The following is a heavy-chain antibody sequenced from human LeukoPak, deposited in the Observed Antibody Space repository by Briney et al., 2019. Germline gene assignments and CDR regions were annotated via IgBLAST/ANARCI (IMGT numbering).Heavy chain of an antibody. CDR2: IRYDGSNK. CDR1: GFTFSSYG. J-gene: IGHJ4*02. V-gene: IGHV3-30*02. D-gene: IGHD3-10*01. CDR3: AKGPMVRGPHGYFDY. Sequence: GGSLRLSCAASGFTFSSYGMHWVRQAPGKGLEWVAFIRYDGSNKYYADSVKGRFTISRDNSKNTLYLQMNSLRAEDTAVYYCAKGPMVRGPHGYFDYWGQGTLVTVSS.